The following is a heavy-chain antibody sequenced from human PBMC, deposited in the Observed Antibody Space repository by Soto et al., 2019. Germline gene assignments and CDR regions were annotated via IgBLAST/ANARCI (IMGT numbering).Heavy chain of an antibody. Sequence: KASETLSLTCAVSGGSISSSGYSWSWIRQPPGKGLEWIGYIYHSGSTYYNPSLKSRVTISVDRSKNQFSLKLSSVTAADTAVYYCAREDNWSYFAWFDPWGQGTLVTVSS. J-gene: IGHJ5*02. CDR2: IYHSGST. CDR1: GGSISSSGYS. D-gene: IGHD1-7*01. V-gene: IGHV4-30-2*01. CDR3: AREDNWSYFAWFDP.